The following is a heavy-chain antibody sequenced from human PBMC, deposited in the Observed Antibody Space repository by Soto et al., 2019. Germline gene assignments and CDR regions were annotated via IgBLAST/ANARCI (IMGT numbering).Heavy chain of an antibody. CDR2: ISSSGSTI. D-gene: IGHD7-27*01. CDR3: ARDPSWASLGYNWFDP. V-gene: IGHV3-11*01. CDR1: GFTFSDYY. Sequence: GGSLRLSCAASGFTFSDYYMSWSRQAPGKGLEWVSYISSSGSTIYYADSVKGRFTISRDNAKNSLYLQMNSLRAEDTAVYYCARDPSWASLGYNWFDPWGQGTLVTVSS. J-gene: IGHJ5*02.